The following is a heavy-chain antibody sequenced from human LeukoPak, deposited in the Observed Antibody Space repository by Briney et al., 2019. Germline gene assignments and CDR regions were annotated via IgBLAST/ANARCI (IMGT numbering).Heavy chain of an antibody. D-gene: IGHD5-18*01. CDR2: IKQDGSEK. CDR3: ARDVEYSYGSDAFDI. CDR1: GFTFSSYW. V-gene: IGHV3-7*01. J-gene: IGHJ3*02. Sequence: GGSLRLSCAASGFTFSSYWMSWVRQAPGKGLEWVANIKQDGSEKYYVDSVKGRFTISRDNAKNSLYLQMNSLRAEDTAVYYCARDVEYSYGSDAFDIWGQGTMVTVSS.